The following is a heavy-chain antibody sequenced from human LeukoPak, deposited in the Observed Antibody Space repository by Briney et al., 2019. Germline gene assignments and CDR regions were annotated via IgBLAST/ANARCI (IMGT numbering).Heavy chain of an antibody. V-gene: IGHV3-66*01. D-gene: IGHD3-10*01. CDR3: ATSPYGSGSYWVY. Sequence: GGSLRLSCAASGFTVSSNYMSSVRQAPGKGLEWGSVIYSGGSTYYADSVKGRFTISRDNSKNTLYLQMNSLRDEDTAVYYCATSPYGSGSYWVYWGQGTLATVSS. J-gene: IGHJ4*02. CDR2: IYSGGST. CDR1: GFTVSSNY.